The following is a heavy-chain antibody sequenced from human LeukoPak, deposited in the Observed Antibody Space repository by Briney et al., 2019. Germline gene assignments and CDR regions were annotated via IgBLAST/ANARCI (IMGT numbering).Heavy chain of an antibody. CDR3: ARDLVAEGDAFDI. CDR2: ISYDGGNK. CDR1: GFTFSSYD. V-gene: IGHV3-30*14. Sequence: GGSLRLSCAASGFTFSSYDMHWVRQAPGRGLEWVASISYDGGNKYYADSGKGRFTISRDNSKNTLYLQMNSLRAEDTAVYYCARDLVAEGDAFDIWGQGTMVTVSS. D-gene: IGHD3-9*01. J-gene: IGHJ3*02.